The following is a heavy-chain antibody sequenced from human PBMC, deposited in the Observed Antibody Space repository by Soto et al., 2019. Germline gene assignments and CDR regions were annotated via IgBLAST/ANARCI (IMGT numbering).Heavy chain of an antibody. CDR2: IYYSGST. CDR3: ARFLGGGARPDY. D-gene: IGHD3-16*01. J-gene: IGHJ4*02. V-gene: IGHV4-39*01. CDR1: GGSISSSSYY. Sequence: SETLSLTCTVSGGSISSSSYYWGWIRQPPGKGLEWIGSIYYSGSTYYNPSLKSRVTISVDTSKNQFSLKLSSVTAADTAVYYCARFLGGGARPDYWGQGTLVTVSS.